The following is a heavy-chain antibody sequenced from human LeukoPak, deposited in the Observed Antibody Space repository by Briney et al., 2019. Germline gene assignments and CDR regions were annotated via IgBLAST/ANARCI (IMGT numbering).Heavy chain of an antibody. CDR2: IRQDASQE. J-gene: IGHJ4*02. CDR1: GFTFSSYW. CDR3: ARGVVYPTWSGPHWSDY. V-gene: IGHV3-7*01. D-gene: IGHD3-3*01. Sequence: GGSLRLSCAASGFTFSSYWMSWVRQAPGKGPEWVAHIRQDASQEDHVDSVKGRFTISRDNAKNSLYLQMNSLRAEDTAAYYCARGVVYPTWSGPHWSDYWGQGTLVTVSS.